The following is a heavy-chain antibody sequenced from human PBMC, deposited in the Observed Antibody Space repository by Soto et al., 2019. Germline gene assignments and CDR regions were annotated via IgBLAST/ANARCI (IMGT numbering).Heavy chain of an antibody. V-gene: IGHV3-21*01. J-gene: IGHJ6*02. CDR2: ISSSSSYI. CDR3: ASDSDGPNYYSYVMDL. Sequence: EVQLVESGGGLVKPGGSLRLSCAASGFTFSSYSMNWVRQAPGKGLEWVSSISSSSSYIYYADSVKGRFTISRDNAKHSLYLQQNRRRAEDTAAYYCASDSDGPNYYSYVMDLWDQGTTVTVSS. CDR1: GFTFSSYS. D-gene: IGHD6-25*01.